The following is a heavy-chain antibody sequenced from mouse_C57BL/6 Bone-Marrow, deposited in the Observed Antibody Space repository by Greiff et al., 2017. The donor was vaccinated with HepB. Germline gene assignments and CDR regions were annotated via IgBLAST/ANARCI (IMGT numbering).Heavy chain of an antibody. CDR3: ARGGWLLWYFDV. D-gene: IGHD2-3*01. CDR1: GYTFTSYW. CDR2: IHPNSGST. J-gene: IGHJ1*03. V-gene: IGHV1-64*01. Sequence: QVQLQQPGAELVKPGASVKLSCKASGYTFTSYWMHWVKQGPGQGLEWIGMIHPNSGSTYYNEKVKSKATLTVDKSSSTAYMQLSSLTSEDSAVYYCARGGWLLWYFDVWGTGTTVTVSS.